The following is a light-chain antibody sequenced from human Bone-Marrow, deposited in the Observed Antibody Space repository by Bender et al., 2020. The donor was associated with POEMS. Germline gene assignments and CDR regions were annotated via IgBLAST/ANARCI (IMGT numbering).Light chain of an antibody. Sequence: SYELTQPPSVSVSPGQTARITCSGDPLPKQYVYWYQQKPGQAPALVIHKDNERPSGIPERFSGSSSETTVTVTISGVQAEDEAAYYCQSTDSSETYVFGTGAKVTVL. CDR2: KDN. V-gene: IGLV3-25*03. CDR1: PLPKQY. J-gene: IGLJ1*01. CDR3: QSTDSSETYV.